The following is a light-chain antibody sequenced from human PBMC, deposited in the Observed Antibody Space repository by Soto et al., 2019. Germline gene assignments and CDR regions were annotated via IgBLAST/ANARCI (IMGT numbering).Light chain of an antibody. J-gene: IGLJ1*01. Sequence: QSALTQPASVSGSPGQSITISCTGTNSAIGTSNSVSWYQQHPGKAPQLIIYGVTDRPSGVSHRFSGSKSGNTASLVISGLQTEDEADYYCNSYVRGSSVFGTGTKLTVL. V-gene: IGLV2-14*03. CDR3: NSYVRGSSV. CDR2: GVT. CDR1: NSAIGTSNS.